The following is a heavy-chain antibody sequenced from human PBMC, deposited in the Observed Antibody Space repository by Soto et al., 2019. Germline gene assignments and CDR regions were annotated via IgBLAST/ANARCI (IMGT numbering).Heavy chain of an antibody. D-gene: IGHD3-9*01. CDR2: ISSSGSTI. Sequence: GGSLRLSCAASGFTFSDYYMSWIRQAPGKGLEWVSYISSSGSTIYYADSVKGRFTISRDNAKNSLYLQMNSLRAEDTAVYYCARGSLRYFDWLLPNFDYWGQGTLVTVSS. CDR1: GFTFSDYY. J-gene: IGHJ4*02. CDR3: ARGSLRYFDWLLPNFDY. V-gene: IGHV3-11*01.